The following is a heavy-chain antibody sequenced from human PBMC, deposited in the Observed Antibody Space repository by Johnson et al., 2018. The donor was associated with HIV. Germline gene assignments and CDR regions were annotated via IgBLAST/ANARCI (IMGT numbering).Heavy chain of an antibody. D-gene: IGHD1-26*01. V-gene: IGHV3-23*04. CDR1: GFNFDDYG. J-gene: IGHJ3*02. CDR3: ARLIVGAPGAFDI. CDR2: ISGSAYNT. Sequence: VQLVESGGGVVRPGGSLRLSCAPSGFNFDDYGMSWVRQAPGKGLEWVSAISGSAYNTYYAESVKGRLSISRDNSKNTVYLQMNSLRAEDTAVYYCARLIVGAPGAFDIWGQGTMVTVSS.